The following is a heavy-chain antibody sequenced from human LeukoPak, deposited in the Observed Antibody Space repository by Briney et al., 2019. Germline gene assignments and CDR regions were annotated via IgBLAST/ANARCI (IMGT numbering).Heavy chain of an antibody. D-gene: IGHD3-10*01. Sequence: GGSVQVSSKASGYTFTAYYMHWVRQPPGQGLEWMGWINPKSGGTNYAQKFQGRVTMTRDTSISTAYMELSRLRSDDTAVYYCANLYGSGNYYVYGRQGTPVTVSS. CDR2: INPKSGGT. V-gene: IGHV1-2*02. J-gene: IGHJ4*02. CDR3: ANLYGSGNYYVY. CDR1: GYTFTAYY.